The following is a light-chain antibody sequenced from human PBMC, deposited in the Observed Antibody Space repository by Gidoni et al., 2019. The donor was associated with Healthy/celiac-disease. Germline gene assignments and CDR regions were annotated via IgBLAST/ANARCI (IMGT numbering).Light chain of an antibody. J-gene: IGKJ4*01. V-gene: IGKV1-39*01. CDR2: AAS. CDR3: QPSYSTPPT. CDR1: QSISSY. Sequence: DIQMTQSPSSLSASVGDRVTITCRASQSISSYLNWYQQKPGKAPKLLIYAASSLQSGVPSRFSGSGSGTDFTLTISSLQPEAFATYYCQPSYSTPPTFGGXTRVGIK.